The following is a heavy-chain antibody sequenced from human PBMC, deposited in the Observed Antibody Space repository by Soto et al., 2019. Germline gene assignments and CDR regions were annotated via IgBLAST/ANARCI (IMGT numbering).Heavy chain of an antibody. V-gene: IGHV1-69*06. CDR3: ARAAKRDFDY. Sequence: QVQLVQSGAEVKKPGSSMKVSCKASGGTFNTFAISWVRQAPGQGLEWMGGIIPVLGPAFYAPKFQGRVTITAEKSTTTAYLELSNLTSEDTAVYYCARAAKRDFDYWGQGTLVTVSS. J-gene: IGHJ4*02. CDR1: GGTFNTFA. CDR2: IIPVLGPA.